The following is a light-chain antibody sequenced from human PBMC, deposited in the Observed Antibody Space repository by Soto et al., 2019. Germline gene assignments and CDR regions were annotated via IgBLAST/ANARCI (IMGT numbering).Light chain of an antibody. CDR1: KLRDKF. CDR3: QAWDSVTANVV. Sequence: SYDLTQTPSVSVSPGQTATITCSGDKLRDKFVTWYQQRPGQSPDLVIYQNNKRPSGIPERFSGSKSENTATLTISGTQAMDETAYYCQAWDSVTANVVFGGGTKLTVL. CDR2: QNN. V-gene: IGLV3-1*01. J-gene: IGLJ2*01.